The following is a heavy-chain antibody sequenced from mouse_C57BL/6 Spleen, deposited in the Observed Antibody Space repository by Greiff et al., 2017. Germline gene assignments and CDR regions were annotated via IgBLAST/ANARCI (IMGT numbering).Heavy chain of an antibody. CDR1: GYTFTSYW. J-gene: IGHJ1*03. D-gene: IGHD1-1*01. CDR2: IYPGSGST. V-gene: IGHV1-55*01. Sequence: QVQLQQPGAELVKPGASVKMSCKASGYTFTSYWLTWVKQRPGQGLEWIGDIYPGSGSTNYNEKFKSKATLTVDTSSSTAYMQLSSLTSEDSAVYYCARKPCGRSYWYLDVWGTGTTVTVSS. CDR3: ARKPCGRSYWYLDV.